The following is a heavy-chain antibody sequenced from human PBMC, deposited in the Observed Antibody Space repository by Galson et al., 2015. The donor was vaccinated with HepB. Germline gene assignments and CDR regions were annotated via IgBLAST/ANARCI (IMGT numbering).Heavy chain of an antibody. D-gene: IGHD6-19*01. Sequence: SLRLSCAASGFTFRSYSMNWVRQAPGKGLEWVSSISSSSSYIYYADSVKGRFTISRDNAKNSLHLQMNSLRAEDTAVYYCAREPYSSGWEGYTYYYYGMDVWGQGTTVTVSS. CDR3: AREPYSSGWEGYTYYYYGMDV. CDR2: ISSSSSYI. V-gene: IGHV3-21*01. J-gene: IGHJ6*02. CDR1: GFTFRSYS.